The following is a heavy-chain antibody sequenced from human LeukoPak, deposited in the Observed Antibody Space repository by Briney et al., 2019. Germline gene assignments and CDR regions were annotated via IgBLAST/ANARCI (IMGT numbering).Heavy chain of an antibody. J-gene: IGHJ4*02. CDR1: GGSISSSSYY. D-gene: IGHD3-3*01. V-gene: IGHV4-39*01. CDR2: IYHSGST. CDR3: ARHSGSVTIFGVLHAFDY. Sequence: KTSETLSLTCTVSGGSISSSSYYWGWIRQPPGKGLEWIGSIYHSGSTYYNPSLKSRVTISVDTSKNQFSLKLSSVTAADTAVYYCARHSGSVTIFGVLHAFDYWGQGTLVTVSS.